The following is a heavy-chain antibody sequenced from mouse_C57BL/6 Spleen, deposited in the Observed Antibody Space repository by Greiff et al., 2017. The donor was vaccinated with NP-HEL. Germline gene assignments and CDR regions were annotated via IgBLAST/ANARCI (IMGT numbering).Heavy chain of an antibody. CDR3: ASWGITTAEYFDY. J-gene: IGHJ2*01. Sequence: QVQLQQPGAELVRPGTSVKLSCKASGYTFTSYWMHWVKQRPGQGLEWIGVIDPSDSYTNYNQKFKGKATLTVDTSSSTAYMQLSSLTSEDSAVYYCASWGITTAEYFDYWGQGTTLTVSS. CDR2: IDPSDSYT. D-gene: IGHD1-1*01. CDR1: GYTFTSYW. V-gene: IGHV1-59*01.